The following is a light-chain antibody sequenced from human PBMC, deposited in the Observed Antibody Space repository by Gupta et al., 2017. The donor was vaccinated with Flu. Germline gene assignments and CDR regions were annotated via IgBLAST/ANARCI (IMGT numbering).Light chain of an antibody. CDR3: LQYDTRPPYT. Sequence: DRVTITCQASRDIVKYLDWYQQKPGEAPKLLIKEASHFQVGVPSRFSGSGSGTDFTFIISSLQPEDFATYYCLQYDTRPPYTFGQGTK. CDR1: RDIVKY. V-gene: IGKV1-33*01. J-gene: IGKJ2*01. CDR2: EAS.